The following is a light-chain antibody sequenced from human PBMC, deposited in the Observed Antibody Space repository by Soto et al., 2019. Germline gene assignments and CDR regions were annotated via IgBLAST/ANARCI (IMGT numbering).Light chain of an antibody. CDR1: QDIRGK. J-gene: IGKJ4*01. CDR3: QQYSHYKT. CDR2: GAS. V-gene: IGKV1-8*01. Sequence: AIRMTQSPSSLSASTGDRVTITCRARQDIRGKLAWYQQKPGKAPQLLIYGASSLQSGVPSRFSGSGSGTDFTLTITYLQSEDFATYYCQQYSHYKTFGGGTKVDVK.